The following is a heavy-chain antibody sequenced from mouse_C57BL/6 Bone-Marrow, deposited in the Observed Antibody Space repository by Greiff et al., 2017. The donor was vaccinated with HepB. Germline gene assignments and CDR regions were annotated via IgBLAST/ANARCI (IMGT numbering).Heavy chain of an antibody. CDR1: GFTFSSYG. Sequence: DVKLVESGGDLVKPGGSLKLSCAASGFTFSSYGMSWVRQTPDKRLEWVATISSGGSYTYYPDSVKGRFTISRDNAKNTLYLQMSSLKSEDTAMYYCARGGNYPDYWGQGTTLTVSS. CDR2: ISSGGSYT. V-gene: IGHV5-6*02. CDR3: ARGGNYPDY. J-gene: IGHJ2*01.